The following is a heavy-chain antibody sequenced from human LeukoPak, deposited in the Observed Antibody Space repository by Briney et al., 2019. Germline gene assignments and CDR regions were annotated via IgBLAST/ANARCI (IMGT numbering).Heavy chain of an antibody. D-gene: IGHD2-2*01. J-gene: IGHJ4*02. Sequence: PSETLSLTCTVSGGSISSSSYYWGWIRQPPGKGLEWIGYIDYSGNTNYNPSLKSRVTISVDTSKNQFSLKLSSVTAADTAVYYCARGDCSSTSCPIDYWGQGTLVTVSS. CDR2: IDYSGNT. V-gene: IGHV4-61*05. CDR1: GGSISSSSYY. CDR3: ARGDCSSTSCPIDY.